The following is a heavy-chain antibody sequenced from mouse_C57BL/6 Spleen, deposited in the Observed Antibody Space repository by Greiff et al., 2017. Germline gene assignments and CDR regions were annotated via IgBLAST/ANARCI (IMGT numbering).Heavy chain of an antibody. Sequence: QVQLQQPGAELVKPGASVKMSCKASGYTFTSYWITWVKQRPGQGLAWIGDIYPGSGSTNYNEKFKSKATLTVDTSSSTAYMQLSSLTSEDSAVXYCSRKVAGRYFFYAMDYWGQGTSVTVSS. CDR2: IYPGSGST. CDR3: SRKVAGRYFFYAMDY. CDR1: GYTFTSYW. D-gene: IGHD1-1*01. J-gene: IGHJ4*01. V-gene: IGHV1-55*01.